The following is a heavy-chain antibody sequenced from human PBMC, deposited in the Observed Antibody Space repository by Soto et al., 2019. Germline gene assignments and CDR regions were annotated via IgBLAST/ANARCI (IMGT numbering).Heavy chain of an antibody. D-gene: IGHD6-19*01. CDR1: GFTFSSYG. J-gene: IGHJ4*02. Sequence: QVQLVESGGGVVQPGRSLRLSCAASGFTFSSYGMHWVRQAPGKGLEWVAVISYDGSNKYYADSVKGRFTISRDNSKNTLYLQMNSLRAEDTAVYYCATDGEGIAVNWGQGTLVTVSS. CDR2: ISYDGSNK. V-gene: IGHV3-30*03. CDR3: ATDGEGIAVN.